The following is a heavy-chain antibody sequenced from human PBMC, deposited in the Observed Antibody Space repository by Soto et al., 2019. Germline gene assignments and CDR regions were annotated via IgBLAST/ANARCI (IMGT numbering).Heavy chain of an antibody. CDR2: IYPNDFET. Sequence: PGESLKISCKGSGYIFNTFWIDWVRQVPGKGLEWMGIIYPNDFETFYSPSLEGHVTISVDKSTSTAYLQWDSLKASDTATYYCASPQVAGLKYNAADVWGQGTTVTVSS. D-gene: IGHD1-20*01. CDR1: GYIFNTFW. V-gene: IGHV5-51*01. J-gene: IGHJ6*02. CDR3: ASPQVAGLKYNAADV.